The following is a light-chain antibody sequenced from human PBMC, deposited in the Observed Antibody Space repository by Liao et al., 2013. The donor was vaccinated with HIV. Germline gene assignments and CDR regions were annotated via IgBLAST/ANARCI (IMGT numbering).Light chain of an antibody. CDR2: KDS. J-gene: IGLJ2*01. CDR1: NIGGKS. CDR3: QSADSSGTVV. Sequence: SYELTQPPSVSVAPGKTATIGCEGDNIGGKSVHWYQQKPGQAPVVVIYKDSERPSGIPERFSGSSSGTTVTLTISGVQAEDEADYYCQSADSSGTVVFGGGTKLTVL. V-gene: IGLV3-25*03.